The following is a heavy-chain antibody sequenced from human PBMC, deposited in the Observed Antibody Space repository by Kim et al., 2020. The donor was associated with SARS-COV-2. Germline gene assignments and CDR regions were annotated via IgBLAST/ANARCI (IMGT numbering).Heavy chain of an antibody. V-gene: IGHV1-18*01. Sequence: ASVKVSCKASGYTLTDYGLTWVRQAPGQGLEWMGWISTSFDYTKYARNLQGRVTMTTDRSTSTVHMELRDLTSDDTAVHYCARGGTSSPEGLDVWGQG. CDR3: ARGGTSSPEGLDV. CDR2: ISTSFDYT. CDR1: GYTLTDYG. J-gene: IGHJ6*02. D-gene: IGHD3-16*01.